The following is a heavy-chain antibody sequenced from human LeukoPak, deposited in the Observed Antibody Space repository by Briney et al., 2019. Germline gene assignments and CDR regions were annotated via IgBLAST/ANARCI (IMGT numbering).Heavy chain of an antibody. Sequence: GSLRLSCAASGFTFSSYGMHWVRQAPGKGLEWVAVISYDGSNKYYADSVKGRFTISRDNSENTLYLQMNSLRAEDTAVYYCAKDLVAAAGTGWFDPWGQGTLVTVSS. V-gene: IGHV3-30*18. J-gene: IGHJ5*02. D-gene: IGHD6-13*01. CDR3: AKDLVAAAGTGWFDP. CDR1: GFTFSSYG. CDR2: ISYDGSNK.